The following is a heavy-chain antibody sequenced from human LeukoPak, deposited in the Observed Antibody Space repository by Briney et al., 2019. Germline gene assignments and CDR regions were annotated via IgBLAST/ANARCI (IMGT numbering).Heavy chain of an antibody. V-gene: IGHV4-59*01. J-gene: IGHJ5*02. CDR1: GGSISSYY. D-gene: IGHD6-13*01. CDR2: IYYSGST. CDR3: ARVRGSSSWYYSFWFDP. Sequence: SETLSLTCTVSGGSISSYYWSWIRQPPGKGLEWIGYIYYSGSTNCNPSLKSRVTISVDTSKNQFSLKLSSVTAADTAVHYCARVRGSSSWYYSFWFDPWGQGTLVTVSS.